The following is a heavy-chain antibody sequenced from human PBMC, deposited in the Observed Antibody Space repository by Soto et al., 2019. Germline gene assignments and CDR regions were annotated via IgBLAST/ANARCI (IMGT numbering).Heavy chain of an antibody. CDR2: ISAYNGNT. CDR3: ARAPGRRGPGPSLWFDP. D-gene: IGHD1-26*01. J-gene: IGHJ5*02. V-gene: IGHV1-18*01. CDR1: GYTFTSYG. Sequence: QVQLVQSGAEVKKPGASVKVSCKASGYTFTSYGISWVRQAPGQGLEWMGWISAYNGNTNYAQKLQGRVTMTTDTSTSTAYMELRSLISDDTAVYYCARAPGRRGPGPSLWFDPWGQGTLVTVSS.